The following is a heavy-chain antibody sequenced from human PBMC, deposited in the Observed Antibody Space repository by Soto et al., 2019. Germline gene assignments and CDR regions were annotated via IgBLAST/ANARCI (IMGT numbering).Heavy chain of an antibody. V-gene: IGHV1-18*01. Sequence: ASVKVSCKASGYTFTSYGISWVRQAPGQGLEWMGWISAYNGNTNYAQKLQGRVTMTTDTSTSTAYMELRSLRSEDTAVYFCARGLRYFDWSFFDYWGQGTLVTVSS. CDR2: ISAYNGNT. CDR1: GYTFTSYG. J-gene: IGHJ4*02. CDR3: ARGLRYFDWSFFDY. D-gene: IGHD3-9*01.